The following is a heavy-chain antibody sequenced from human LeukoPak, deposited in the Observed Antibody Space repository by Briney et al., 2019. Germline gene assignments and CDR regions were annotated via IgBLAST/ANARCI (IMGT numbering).Heavy chain of an antibody. D-gene: IGHD6-19*01. CDR1: GGSISSSSYY. J-gene: IGHJ5*02. Sequence: SETLSLTCTVSGGSISSSSYYWGWIRQPPGKGLEWIGSIYYSGSPYYNPSLKSRVTISVDTSKNQFSLKLSSVTAADTAVYYCARRPIAVAGNWFDPWGQGTLVTASS. CDR2: IYYSGSP. V-gene: IGHV4-39*01. CDR3: ARRPIAVAGNWFDP.